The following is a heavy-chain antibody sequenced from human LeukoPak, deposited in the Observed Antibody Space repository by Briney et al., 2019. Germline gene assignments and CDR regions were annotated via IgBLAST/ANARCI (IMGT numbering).Heavy chain of an antibody. CDR1: GFTFSSYW. J-gene: IGHJ4*02. Sequence: GGSLRLSCAASGFTFSSYWMSWVRQAPGKGLEWVANIKQDGSEKYYVDSVKGRFTTSRDNAKNSLYLQMNSLRAEDTAVYYCARENDSSGYSAWDYWGQGTLVTVSS. D-gene: IGHD3-22*01. CDR2: IKQDGSEK. CDR3: ARENDSSGYSAWDY. V-gene: IGHV3-7*01.